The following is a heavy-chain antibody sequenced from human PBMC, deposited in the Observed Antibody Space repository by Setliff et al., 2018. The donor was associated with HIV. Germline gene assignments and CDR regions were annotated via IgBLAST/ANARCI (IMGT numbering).Heavy chain of an antibody. V-gene: IGHV3-9*01. CDR1: GFTFDDYA. Sequence: LRLSCAASGFTFDDYAIHWVRQGPGKGLEWVLGISWNSVGIGYADSVKGRFTISRDNAKNSLYLQMNSLRAEDTAVYYCARDWVDTAMADDYWGQGTLVTVSS. CDR2: ISWNSVGI. CDR3: ARDWVDTAMADDY. D-gene: IGHD5-18*01. J-gene: IGHJ4*02.